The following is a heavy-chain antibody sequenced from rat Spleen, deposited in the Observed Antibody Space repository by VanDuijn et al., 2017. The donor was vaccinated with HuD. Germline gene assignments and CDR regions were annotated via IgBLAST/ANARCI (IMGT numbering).Heavy chain of an antibody. Sequence: EVQLVESGGGLVQPGRSLKLSCVASGFTFNNYWMSWIRQAPGKGLEWVASISYDGSSTYYRDSVKGRFTISRDNAKSTLYLQMDSLRSEDTATYYCTLGARYFDYWGQGVMVTVSS. CDR3: TLGARYFDY. CDR1: GFTFNNYW. J-gene: IGHJ2*01. V-gene: IGHV5-31*01. CDR2: ISYDGSST. D-gene: IGHD5-1*01.